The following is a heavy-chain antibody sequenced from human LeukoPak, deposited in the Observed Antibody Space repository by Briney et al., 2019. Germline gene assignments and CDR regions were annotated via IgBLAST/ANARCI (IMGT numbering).Heavy chain of an antibody. J-gene: IGHJ5*02. CDR1: GGSISSYY. D-gene: IGHD3-22*01. Sequence: PSETLSLTCTVSGGSISSYYWSWIRQPPGKGLEWIGEINHSGSTNYNPSLKSRVTISVDTSKNQFSLKLSSVTAADTAVYYCARTNNYDSSGYPSWGQGTLVTVSS. V-gene: IGHV4-34*01. CDR3: ARTNNYDSSGYPS. CDR2: INHSGST.